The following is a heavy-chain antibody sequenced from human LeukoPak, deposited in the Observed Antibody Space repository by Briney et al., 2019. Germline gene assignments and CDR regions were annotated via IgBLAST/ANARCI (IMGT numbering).Heavy chain of an antibody. CDR1: GGTFSSYA. CDR2: IIPIFGTA. J-gene: IGHJ3*02. D-gene: IGHD2-2*01. CDR3: VGPRDQLLNAFDI. V-gene: IGHV1-69*05. Sequence: ASVKVSCKASGGTFSSYAISWVRQAPGQGLEWMGRIIPIFGTANYAQKFQGGVTITTDESTSTAYMELSSLRSEDTAVYYCVGPRDQLLNAFDIWGQGTMVTVSS.